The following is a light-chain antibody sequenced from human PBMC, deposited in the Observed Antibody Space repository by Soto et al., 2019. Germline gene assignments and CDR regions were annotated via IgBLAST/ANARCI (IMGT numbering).Light chain of an antibody. CDR3: QQDGSSRT. CDR2: GAS. J-gene: IGKJ1*01. Sequence: EIVLTQSPGTLSLSPGERATLSCRASQSVSSNYLAWYQQRPGQAPRLLIYGASSRATGIPDRFSGGGSGTDFTLTISRLEAEDVAVYYCQQDGSSRTFGQGTRLEIK. CDR1: QSVSSNY. V-gene: IGKV3-20*01.